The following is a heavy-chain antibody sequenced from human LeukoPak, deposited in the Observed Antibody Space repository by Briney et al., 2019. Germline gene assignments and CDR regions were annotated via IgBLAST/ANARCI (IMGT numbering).Heavy chain of an antibody. CDR2: IYYSGST. D-gene: IGHD1-7*01. CDR3: ARVKLNWNYEGNNWFDP. J-gene: IGHJ5*02. V-gene: IGHV4-39*07. CDR1: GGSNSSSSYY. Sequence: SETLSLTCTVSGGSNSSSSYYWGWIRQPPGKGLEWIGSIYYSGSTYYNPSLKSRVTISVDTSKNQFSLKLSSVTAADTAVYYCARVKLNWNYEGNNWFDPWGQGTLVTVSS.